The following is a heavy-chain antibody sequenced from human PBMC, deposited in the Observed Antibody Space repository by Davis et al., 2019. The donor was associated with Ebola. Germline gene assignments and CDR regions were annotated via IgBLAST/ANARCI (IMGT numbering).Heavy chain of an antibody. CDR1: GFTFSSYG. CDR3: AKDHSDFGDVKGMQAPYGMDV. CDR2: IWYDGSNK. J-gene: IGHJ6*02. V-gene: IGHV3-33*06. Sequence: GGSLRLSCAASGFTFSSYGMHWVRQAPGKGLEWVTVIWYDGSNKYYADSVKGRFTISRDNLKNILYLQMNSLRVEDTAVYYCAKDHSDFGDVKGMQAPYGMDVWGQGTTVIVSS. D-gene: IGHD4-17*01.